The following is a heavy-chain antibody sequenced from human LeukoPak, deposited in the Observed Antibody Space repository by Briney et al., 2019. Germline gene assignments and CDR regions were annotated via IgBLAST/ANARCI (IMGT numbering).Heavy chain of an antibody. CDR3: ARWEFYDSSGYYYGIGAIDY. D-gene: IGHD3-22*01. CDR1: GGSISSYY. V-gene: IGHV4-34*01. CDR2: INHSGST. Sequence: SETLSLTCTVSGGSISSYYWSWIRQPPGKGLEWIGEINHSGSTNYNPSLKSRVTISVDTSKNQFSLKLSSVTAADTAVYYCARWEFYDSSGYYYGIGAIDYWGQGTLVTVSS. J-gene: IGHJ4*02.